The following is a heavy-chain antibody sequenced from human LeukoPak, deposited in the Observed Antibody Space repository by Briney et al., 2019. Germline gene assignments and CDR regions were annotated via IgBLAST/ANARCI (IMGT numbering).Heavy chain of an antibody. J-gene: IGHJ5*02. CDR3: SRGGYGDYNNWFDP. V-gene: IGHV3-33*01. CDR2: IWYNGSNK. Sequence: PGGSLRLSCAASGFTFSSFAMHWVRQAPGKGLEWVADIWYNGSNKYYAESVKGRFTISRDNSKNTLYLQMNSLRVEDTAVYYCSRGGYGDYNNWFDPWGQGTLVIVPS. D-gene: IGHD4-17*01. CDR1: GFTFSSFA.